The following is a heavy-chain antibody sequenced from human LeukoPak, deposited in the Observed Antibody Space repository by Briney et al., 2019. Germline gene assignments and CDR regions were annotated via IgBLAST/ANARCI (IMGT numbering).Heavy chain of an antibody. J-gene: IGHJ4*02. CDR3: AKRAAAVGPYFDF. V-gene: IGHV3-23*01. D-gene: IGHD6-13*01. CDR1: GFTFTSYA. CDR2: ISASGGST. Sequence: PGGSLRLSCAASGFTFTSYAMGWVRQAPGKGLEWVSGISASGGSTYYADSVKGRFTFSRDNSKNTLYLQMNSLRAEDTAVYFCAKRAAAVGPYFDFWGQGTLVTVSS.